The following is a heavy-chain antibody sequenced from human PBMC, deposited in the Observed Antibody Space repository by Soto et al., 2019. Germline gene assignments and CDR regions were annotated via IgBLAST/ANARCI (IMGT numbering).Heavy chain of an antibody. CDR1: GGSISSGDYY. D-gene: IGHD3-10*01. Sequence: SETLSLTCTVSGGSISSGDYYWSWIRQPPGKGLEWIGYIYYSGSTYYNPSLKSRVTISVDTSKNQFSLKLSSVTAADTAVYYCAREWVRGVIKVFDYWGQGALVTVSS. V-gene: IGHV4-30-4*01. J-gene: IGHJ4*02. CDR2: IYYSGST. CDR3: AREWVRGVIKVFDY.